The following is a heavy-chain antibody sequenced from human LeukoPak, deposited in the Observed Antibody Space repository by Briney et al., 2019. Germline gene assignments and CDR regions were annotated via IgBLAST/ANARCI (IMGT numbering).Heavy chain of an antibody. CDR3: ARDGRILWFGEPYFDY. D-gene: IGHD3-10*01. J-gene: IGHJ4*02. CDR2: IWYDGSNK. CDR1: GYTFTSYY. V-gene: IGHV3-33*01. Sequence: SCKASGYTFTSYYMHWVRQAPGKGLEWVAVIWYDGSNKYYADSVKGRFTISRDNSKNTLYLQMNSLRAEDTAVYYCARDGRILWFGEPYFDYWGQGTLVTVSS.